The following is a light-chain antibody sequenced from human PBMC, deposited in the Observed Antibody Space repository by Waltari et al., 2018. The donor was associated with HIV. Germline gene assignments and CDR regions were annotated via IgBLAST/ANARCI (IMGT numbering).Light chain of an antibody. CDR2: DVN. CDR3: CSYAGTYSYV. J-gene: IGLJ1*01. Sequence: QSALTQPRSVSGYPGQSVTISCTATSSDVGRYAYVSWYQQHPGEVPKLIIFDVNGRPSGVPDRFTGSKSGDTASLTISGLQAEDEAYYYCCSYAGTYSYVFGGETKVTVL. CDR1: SSDVGRYAY. V-gene: IGLV2-11*01.